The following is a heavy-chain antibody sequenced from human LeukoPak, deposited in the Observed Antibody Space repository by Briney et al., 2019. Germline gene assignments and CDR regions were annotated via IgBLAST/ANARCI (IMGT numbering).Heavy chain of an antibody. V-gene: IGHV4-30-2*01. CDR2: IYHSGST. J-gene: IGHJ3*02. CDR3: ARNYYDSSGYYWHAFDI. D-gene: IGHD3-22*01. Sequence: PSQTLSLTCAVSGGSISSGGHSWSWIRQPPGKGLEWIGYIYHSGSTYYNPSLKSRVTISVDRSKNQFSLKLSSVTAADTAVYYCARNYYDSSGYYWHAFDIWGQGTMVTVSS. CDR1: GGSISSGGHS.